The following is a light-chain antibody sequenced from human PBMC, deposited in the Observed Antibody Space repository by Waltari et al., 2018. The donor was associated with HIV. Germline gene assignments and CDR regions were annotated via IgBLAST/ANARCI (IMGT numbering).Light chain of an antibody. V-gene: IGLV2-23*02. CDR1: SSDVGSYNL. J-gene: IGLJ2*01. CDR2: EVS. CDR3: CSYARSGIP. Sequence: QSALTQPASVSGSFGQSITISCTGTSSDVGSYNLVSWYQYHPGKAPKLIIYEVSKRPEGVSIRFSGSKSGNTASLTVSGLQAEDDAHYYCCSYARSGIPFGGGTKLTVL.